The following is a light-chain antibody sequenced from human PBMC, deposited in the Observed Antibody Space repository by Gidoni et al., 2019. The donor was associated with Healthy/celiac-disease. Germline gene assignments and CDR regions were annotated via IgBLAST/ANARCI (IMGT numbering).Light chain of an antibody. CDR3: CSYAGSYTFDVV. CDR2: DVS. J-gene: IGLJ2*01. V-gene: IGLV2-11*01. Sequence: QSALTQPRSVSGSPGQTVTISCTGTSSDVGGYNYVSWYQQPPGKAPNLMIYDVSTRPSGVPDRFSVSKSGNTASLTISGLQAEDEADYYCCSYAGSYTFDVVFGGGTKLTVL. CDR1: SSDVGGYNY.